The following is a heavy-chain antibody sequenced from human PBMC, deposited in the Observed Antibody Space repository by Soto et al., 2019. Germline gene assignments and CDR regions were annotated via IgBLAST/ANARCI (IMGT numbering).Heavy chain of an antibody. V-gene: IGHV3-7*01. CDR3: ASARPIGP. J-gene: IGHJ5*02. CDR2: IKEDGSER. D-gene: IGHD2-15*01. Sequence: PGGSLRLSCAASGFTFSNYWMIWVRQAPGKGLEWVANIKEDGSERNYVDSVKGRFTISRDNAENSLYLQMNSLRAEDTAVYYCASARPIGPWGQGTLVTVSS. CDR1: GFTFSNYW.